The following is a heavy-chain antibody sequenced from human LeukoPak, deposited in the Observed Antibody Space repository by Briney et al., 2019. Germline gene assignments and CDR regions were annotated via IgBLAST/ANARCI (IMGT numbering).Heavy chain of an antibody. D-gene: IGHD6-6*01. CDR1: GYTFITYG. J-gene: IGHJ6*03. CDR3: AREGGEYSSSSWGYYYYYYMDV. Sequence: ASVKVSCKASGYTFITYGISWVRQAPGQGLEWMGWISAYNGNTNYAQKLQGRVTMTTDTSTSTAYMELRSLRSDDTAVYYCAREGGEYSSSSWGYYYYYYMDVWGKGTTVTVSS. CDR2: ISAYNGNT. V-gene: IGHV1-18*01.